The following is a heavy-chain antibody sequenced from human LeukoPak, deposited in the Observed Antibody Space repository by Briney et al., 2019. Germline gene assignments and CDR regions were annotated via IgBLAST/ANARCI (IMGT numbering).Heavy chain of an antibody. CDR1: GFTFSSYA. V-gene: IGHV3-30-3*01. Sequence: GGSLRLSCAASGFTFSSYAMHWVRQAPGKGLEWVAVISYDGSNKYYADSVKGRFTISRDNSKNTLYLQVNSLRAEDTAVYYCARDEYCSSTSCFGDFDYWGQGTLVTVSS. CDR2: ISYDGSNK. J-gene: IGHJ4*02. D-gene: IGHD2-2*01. CDR3: ARDEYCSSTSCFGDFDY.